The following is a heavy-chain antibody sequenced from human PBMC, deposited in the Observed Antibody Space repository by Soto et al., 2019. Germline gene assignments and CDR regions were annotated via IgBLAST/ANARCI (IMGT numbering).Heavy chain of an antibody. Sequence: SQTLSVTCDISGDSVSSNSAAWNWIRQTPSRGLEWLGRTYYRSKWYINYAVSVKSRITVNPDTSKNQFSLQLNSVTPEDTAVYYCARGSWDDVTGRYYMAVWGQGTTVTVSS. V-gene: IGHV6-1*01. CDR2: TYYRSKWYI. CDR1: GDSVSSNSAA. D-gene: IGHD1-1*01. J-gene: IGHJ6*03. CDR3: ARGSWDDVTGRYYMAV.